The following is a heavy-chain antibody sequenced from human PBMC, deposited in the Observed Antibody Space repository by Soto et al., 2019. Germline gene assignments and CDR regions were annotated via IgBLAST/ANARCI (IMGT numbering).Heavy chain of an antibody. J-gene: IGHJ6*02. CDR1: GYTFKSFG. V-gene: IGHV1-18*01. CDR2: ISAYNDNA. CDR3: ARDSGSDWYRGDHGMDV. Sequence: VQLVQSGAEVKKPGASVKVSCKASGYTFKSFGFSWVRQAPGQGLEWMGWISAYNDNAKYAQKVQDRVTMTTDTSTSTAYMELRSLRSDDTAVYYCARDSGSDWYRGDHGMDVWGQGTTVTVSS. D-gene: IGHD2-21*02.